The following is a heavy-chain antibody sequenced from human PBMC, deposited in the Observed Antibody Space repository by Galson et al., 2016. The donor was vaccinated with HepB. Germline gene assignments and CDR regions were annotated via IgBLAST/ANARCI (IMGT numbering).Heavy chain of an antibody. D-gene: IGHD6-13*01. J-gene: IGHJ5*02. V-gene: IGHV5-51*01. CDR2: IYPGDSDT. CDR1: GYSFSTYW. Sequence: QSGAEVKKPGESLKISCKGSGYSFSTYWIAWVRQMPGKGLEWMGIIYPGDSDTRYSPSFQGQVTISADKSINTAYLQWSSLKASDSAIYYCARPVAAAGSGCRFDPWGQGTLVTVSS. CDR3: ARPVAAAGSGCRFDP.